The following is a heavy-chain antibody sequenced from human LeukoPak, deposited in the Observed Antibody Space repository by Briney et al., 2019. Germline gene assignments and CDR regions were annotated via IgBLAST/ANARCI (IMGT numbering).Heavy chain of an antibody. V-gene: IGHV3-21*01. CDR2: ISSKSYYI. J-gene: IGHJ4*02. D-gene: IGHD4-23*01. CDR1: GFTFSTYS. CDR3: ARDIYGGTWPNDY. Sequence: PGGSLRLSCAASGFTFSTYSMNWVRQAPGKGLEWVSSISSKSYYIYYADSVKGRFTISRDNAKNSLYLQMNSLRAEDTAVYYCARDIYGGTWPNDYWGQGTLVTVSS.